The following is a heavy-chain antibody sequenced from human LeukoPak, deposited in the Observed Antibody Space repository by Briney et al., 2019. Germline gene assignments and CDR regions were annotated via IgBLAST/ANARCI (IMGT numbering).Heavy chain of an antibody. CDR1: GGTFSSYA. D-gene: IGHD2-2*01. CDR2: IIPIFGTA. J-gene: IGHJ5*02. V-gene: IGHV1-69*05. CDR3: TNVVPAAPNWFDP. Sequence: SVEVSCKASGGTFSSYAISWVRQAPGQGLEWMGGIIPIFGTANYAQKFQGRVTITTDESTSTAYMELSSLRSEDTAVYYCTNVVPAAPNWFDPWGQGTLVTVSS.